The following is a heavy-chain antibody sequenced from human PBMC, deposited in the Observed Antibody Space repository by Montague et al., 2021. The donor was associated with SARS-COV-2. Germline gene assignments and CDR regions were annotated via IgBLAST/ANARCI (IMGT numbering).Heavy chain of an antibody. CDR1: GGSISSYY. CDR3: ARAAFYYDVEYQPPISYNYSKDV. J-gene: IGHJ6*03. CDR2: MYYSEGT. V-gene: IGHV4-59*01. Sequence: SETLSLTCTVSGGSISSYYWSWTRQAPGKGLEWIGDMYYSEGTNYNPSLKSRVTLSVDMSKNQLSLKLNSVTAADTAVYYCARAAFYYDVEYQPPISYNYSKDVWGKGTTVTVSS. D-gene: IGHD3-10*02.